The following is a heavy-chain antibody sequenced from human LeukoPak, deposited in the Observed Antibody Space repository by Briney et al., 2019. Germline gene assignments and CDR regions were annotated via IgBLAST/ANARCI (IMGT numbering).Heavy chain of an antibody. CDR1: GGSISSGGYY. J-gene: IGHJ4*02. V-gene: IGHV4-30-2*01. CDR3: ARGGTVPVVVFYFDY. D-gene: IGHD2-2*01. Sequence: SETLSLTCTVSGGSISSGGYYWSWIRQPPGKGLEWIGYIYHSGSTYYNPSLKSRVTISVDRSKNQFSLKLSSLTAADTAVYYCARGGTVPVVVFYFDYWGQGTLVTVSS. CDR2: IYHSGST.